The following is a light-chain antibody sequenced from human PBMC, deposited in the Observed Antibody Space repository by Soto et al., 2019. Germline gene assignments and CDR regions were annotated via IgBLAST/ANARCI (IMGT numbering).Light chain of an antibody. CDR2: GAS. V-gene: IGKV3-20*01. CDR3: QQYSDSPLT. CDR1: QTVRTNY. J-gene: IGKJ4*01. Sequence: EIVLTQSPGTLSLSPGERATLSCRASQTVRTNYLAWFQHKPGQAPRLLIYGASSRATGIPDRFSGSGSGTDFTLTIHRLEPEDFAVYFCQQYSDSPLTFGGGTTVEIK.